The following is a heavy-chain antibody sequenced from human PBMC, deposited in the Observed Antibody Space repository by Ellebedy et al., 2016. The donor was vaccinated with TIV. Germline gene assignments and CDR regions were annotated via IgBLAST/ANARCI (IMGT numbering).Heavy chain of an antibody. CDR2: IKQDGSEK. CDR3: TRGGLVGASDY. Sequence: GGSLRLSCAASGFTFSSYWMSRVRQAPGKGLEWVATIKQDGSEKYYVDSVKGRFTISRDNAKNSLYLQMNSLRAEDTAVYYCTRGGLVGASDYWGQGTLVTVSS. CDR1: GFTFSSYW. V-gene: IGHV3-7*03. D-gene: IGHD1-26*01. J-gene: IGHJ4*02.